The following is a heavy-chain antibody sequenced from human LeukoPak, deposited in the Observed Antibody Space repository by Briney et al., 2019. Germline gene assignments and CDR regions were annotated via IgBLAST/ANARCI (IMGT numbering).Heavy chain of an antibody. V-gene: IGHV4-59*08. Sequence: SETLSLTCTVSGGSISSYYWSWIRQPPGKGLEWIGYIYYSGSTNYNPSLKSRVTISVDTSKNQFSLKLSSVTAADTAVYYCARAAMVRGVRLYYFDYWGQGTLVTVSS. J-gene: IGHJ4*02. CDR1: GGSISSYY. CDR3: ARAAMVRGVRLYYFDY. D-gene: IGHD3-10*01. CDR2: IYYSGST.